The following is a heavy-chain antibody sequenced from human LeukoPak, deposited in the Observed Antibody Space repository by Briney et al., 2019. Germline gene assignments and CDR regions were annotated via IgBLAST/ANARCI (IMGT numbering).Heavy chain of an antibody. CDR3: ATTWGISSPGDD. D-gene: IGHD3-16*01. V-gene: IGHV1-2*02. Sequence: ASVKVSCKASGYTFTGYYMHWVRQAPGQGLEWMGWINPNSGGTNYAQKFQVRVTMTRDTSISTAYMELSRLRSDDTAVYYCATTWGISSPGDDWGQGTLVTVSS. CDR2: INPNSGGT. J-gene: IGHJ4*02. CDR1: GYTFTGYY.